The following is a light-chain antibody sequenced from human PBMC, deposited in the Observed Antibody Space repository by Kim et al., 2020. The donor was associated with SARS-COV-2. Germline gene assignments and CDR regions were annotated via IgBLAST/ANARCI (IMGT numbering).Light chain of an antibody. Sequence: EIVMTQSPPTLSVSPGERATLSCRASQSIGNNLGWYQQRPGQAPRLLIHGASTRANGVPARFSGTGSGTEFTLTISSLQSEDFAVYYCLHYDNWPPWTFGQGTKVDIK. CDR3: LHYDNWPPWT. CDR2: GAS. J-gene: IGKJ1*01. CDR1: QSIGNN. V-gene: IGKV3-15*01.